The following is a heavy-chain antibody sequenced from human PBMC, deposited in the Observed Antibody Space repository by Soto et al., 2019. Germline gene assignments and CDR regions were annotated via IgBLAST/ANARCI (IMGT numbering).Heavy chain of an antibody. CDR3: ARAVYCTTANCWDDFHYYNIDV. J-gene: IGHJ6*02. CDR2: ISYDGSIE. Sequence: QVQLVESGGGVVQPGRSLRLSCAASGFTFKNYAMHWVRQAPGKGLEWVAVISYDGSIEFYADSVKGRFTISRDDFKNTMFLQMGSLRVEDTAVYYCARAVYCTTANCWDDFHYYNIDVWGQGTAVTVSS. CDR1: GFTFKNYA. D-gene: IGHD2-2*01. V-gene: IGHV3-30-3*01.